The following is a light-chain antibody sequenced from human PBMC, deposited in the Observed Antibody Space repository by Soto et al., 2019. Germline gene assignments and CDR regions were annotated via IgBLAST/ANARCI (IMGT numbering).Light chain of an antibody. CDR1: QSVSSSY. CDR2: GAS. J-gene: IGKJ2*01. CDR3: QKYGSSTMYT. V-gene: IGKV3-20*01. Sequence: EIVLTQSPGTLSLSPGERATLSCRASQSVSSSYLAWYQQKPGQAPRLLIYGASSRATGIPDRFSGSGSGTDFTLTISRLEPEDFAVYYCQKYGSSTMYTFGQGNKLEIK.